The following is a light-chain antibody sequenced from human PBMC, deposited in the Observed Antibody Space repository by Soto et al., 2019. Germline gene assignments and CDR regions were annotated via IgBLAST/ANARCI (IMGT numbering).Light chain of an antibody. CDR2: EGS. Sequence: QSVLTQPASVSGSPGHSITISCTGTSSDVGSYNLVSWYQQHPGKAPKLMIYEGSKRPSGVSNRFSGSKSGNTASLTISGLQAEDEADYYCCSYAGSSTGVFGGGTQLTVL. CDR3: CSYAGSSTGV. V-gene: IGLV2-23*01. J-gene: IGLJ3*02. CDR1: SSDVGSYNL.